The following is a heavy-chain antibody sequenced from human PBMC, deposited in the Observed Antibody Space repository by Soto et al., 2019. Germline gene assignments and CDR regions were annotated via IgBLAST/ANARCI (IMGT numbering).Heavy chain of an antibody. CDR1: GYTFTSFG. CDR3: ATRSPAFDY. V-gene: IGHV1-18*01. CDR2: ITTDKGKT. J-gene: IGHJ4*02. Sequence: QVQLVQSGPEVKKPGATVKVSCKTSGYTFTSFGISWVRQAPGQGLEWMGWITTDKGKTNYAQKFKGRVTMTTDTSTRTAYMELRSLRSDDTAVYYCATRSPAFDYWGEETLVTVSS.